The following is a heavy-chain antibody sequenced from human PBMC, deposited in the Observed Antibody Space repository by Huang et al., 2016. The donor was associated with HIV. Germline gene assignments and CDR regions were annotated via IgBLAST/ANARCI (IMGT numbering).Heavy chain of an antibody. V-gene: IGHV3-7*01. CDR2: IRQDGSEK. D-gene: IGHD2-8*01. J-gene: IGHJ6*02. CDR1: TVTFSAYW. CDR3: ATKADAMDV. Sequence: LVESGGGLVRPGGSLRLSCGGCTVTFSAYWMTWVRQSPGQGLEWVASIRQDGSEKHYVDSVEGRFNISRDNGKKLLFLEMRSLGVDDTAVYFCATKADAMDVWGQGTTVIVSS.